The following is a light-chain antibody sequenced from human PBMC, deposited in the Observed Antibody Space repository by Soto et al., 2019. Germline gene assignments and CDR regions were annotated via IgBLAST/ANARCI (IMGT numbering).Light chain of an antibody. V-gene: IGKV3-11*01. CDR1: EGVGTS. CDR3: QQRSDLSPLT. CDR2: DAS. J-gene: IGKJ4*01. Sequence: EIVLTQSPATLSLSPGERATLYCRSSEGVGTSLAGYQQKPGQAPTLLIYDASHRATGIPARFSGSGSGTDFTLTISSLEPEAFAAYYGQQRSDLSPLTFGGGTQVEIK.